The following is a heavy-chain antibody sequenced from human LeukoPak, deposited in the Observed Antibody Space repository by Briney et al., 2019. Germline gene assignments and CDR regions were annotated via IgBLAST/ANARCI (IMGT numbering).Heavy chain of an antibody. D-gene: IGHD6-13*01. CDR2: IYYSGST. J-gene: IGHJ4*02. V-gene: IGHV4-39*01. CDR3: ATYSSSWYYFDY. Sequence: SETLSLTCTVSSGSVTNYYWGWIRQPPGKGLEWIGSIYYSGSTYYNPSLKSRVTISVDTSKNQFSLKLSSVTAADTAVYYCATYSSSWYYFDYWGQGTLVTVSS. CDR1: SGSVTNYY.